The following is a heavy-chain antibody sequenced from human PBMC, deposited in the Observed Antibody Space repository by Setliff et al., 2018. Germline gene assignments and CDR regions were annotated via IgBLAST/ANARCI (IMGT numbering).Heavy chain of an antibody. CDR2: IIPILGIA. V-gene: IGHV1-69*10. D-gene: IGHD5-12*01. CDR1: GGTFSSYA. Sequence: GASVKVSCKASGGTFSSYAISWVRQAPGQGLEWMGGIIPILGIANYAQKFQGRVTITADKSTSTAYMELSSLRSEDTAVYYCARQLSRRWLHTKRPGRYFDYWGQGTLVTVS. J-gene: IGHJ4*02. CDR3: ARQLSRRWLHTKRPGRYFDY.